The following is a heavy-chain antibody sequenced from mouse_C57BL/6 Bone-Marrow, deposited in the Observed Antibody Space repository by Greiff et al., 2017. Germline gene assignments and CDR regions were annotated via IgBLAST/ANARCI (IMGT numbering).Heavy chain of an antibody. CDR3: ARNKGAWFAY. Sequence: VQLQQSGAELARPGASVKLSCKASGYTFTSYGISWVKQRTGQGLEWIGEIYPRSGNTYYNEKFKGKATLTADKSSSTAYMELRSLTSEDSAVYFCARNKGAWFAYWGQGTRVTVSA. CDR1: GYTFTSYG. J-gene: IGHJ3*01. D-gene: IGHD3-3*01. V-gene: IGHV1-81*01. CDR2: IYPRSGNT.